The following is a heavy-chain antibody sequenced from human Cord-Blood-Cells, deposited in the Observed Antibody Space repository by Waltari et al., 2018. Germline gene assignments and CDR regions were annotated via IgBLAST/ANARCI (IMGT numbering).Heavy chain of an antibody. J-gene: IGHJ3*02. CDR1: GGSISSSNW. Sequence: QVQLPESGPGLVKPSGTLSLTCAVSGGSISSSNWWSWVRQPPGKGLEWIGEIYHSGSTNYNPSLKSRVTISVDKSKNQFSLKLSSVTAADTAVYYCARDRGGYDLGDAFDIWGQGTMVTVSS. D-gene: IGHD5-12*01. CDR3: ARDRGGYDLGDAFDI. V-gene: IGHV4-4*02. CDR2: IYHSGST.